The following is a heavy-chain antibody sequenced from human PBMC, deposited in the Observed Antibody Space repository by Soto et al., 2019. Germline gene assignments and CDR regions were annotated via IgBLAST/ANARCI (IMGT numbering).Heavy chain of an antibody. V-gene: IGHV1-69*02. J-gene: IGHJ4*02. D-gene: IGHD5-18*01. CDR2: IIPILGIA. Sequence: QVQLVQSGGEVKKPGSSVKVSCKASGGTFSSYTISWVRQAPGQGLEWMGRIIPILGIANYAQKFQGRVTITADKSTSTAYMELSSLRSEDTAVYYCASPGRGQLWLDYWGQGTLVTVSS. CDR3: ASPGRGQLWLDY. CDR1: GGTFSSYT.